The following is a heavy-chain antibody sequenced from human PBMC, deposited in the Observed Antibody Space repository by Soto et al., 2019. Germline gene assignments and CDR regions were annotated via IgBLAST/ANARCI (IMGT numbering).Heavy chain of an antibody. CDR1: GGSISSGGYY. J-gene: IGHJ3*02. CDR3: ARVPDYDFWSGYVHDAFDI. D-gene: IGHD3-3*01. CDR2: IYYSGST. Sequence: SETLSLTCTVSGGSISSGGYYWSWIRQHPGKGLEWIGYIYYSGSTYYNPSLKSRVTISVDTSKNQFSLKLSSVTAADTAVYYCARVPDYDFWSGYVHDAFDIWGQGTMVTVS. V-gene: IGHV4-31*03.